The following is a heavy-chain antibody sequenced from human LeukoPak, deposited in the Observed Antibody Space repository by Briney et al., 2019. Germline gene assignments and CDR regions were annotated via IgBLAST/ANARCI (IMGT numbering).Heavy chain of an antibody. CDR1: GFTFSSSG. V-gene: IGHV3-30*02. CDR3: AKDSSIAAACRLGLDY. CDR2: IRYDGSDK. D-gene: IGHD6-13*01. Sequence: PGGSLRLSCAASGFTFSSSGMHWVRQAPGKGLEWLAFIRYDGSDKYYADSVKGRFTISRDNSKNTLFLQMSSLRPEDTAVYYCAKDSSIAAACRLGLDYWGQGTLVTVSS. J-gene: IGHJ4*02.